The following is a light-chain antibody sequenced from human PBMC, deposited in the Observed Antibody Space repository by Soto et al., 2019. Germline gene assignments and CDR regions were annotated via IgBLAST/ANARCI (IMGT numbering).Light chain of an antibody. CDR1: SSDVGGYNY. V-gene: IGLV2-8*01. CDR3: SSYAGSNNLNV. J-gene: IGLJ1*01. CDR2: EVS. Sequence: QSVLTQPPSASGSPGQSVTISCTGTSSDVGGYNYVSWYQQHPGKAPKLMIYEVSKRPSGVPERFSGSKSGNTASLTVSGLQAEDEADYYCSSYAGSNNLNVFGTGTKLTVL.